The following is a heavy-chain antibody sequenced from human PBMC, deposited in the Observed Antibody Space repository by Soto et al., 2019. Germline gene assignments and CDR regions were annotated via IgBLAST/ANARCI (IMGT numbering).Heavy chain of an antibody. CDR3: ARGGGYFDPRYGMDV. CDR1: GGSISNGDYY. CDR2: IYYSGST. D-gene: IGHD3-9*01. V-gene: IGHV4-30-4*01. J-gene: IGHJ6*02. Sequence: PSETLSLTCTVSGGSISNGDYYWSWIRQPPGKGLEWIGYIYYSGSTYYNPSLKSRVTISVDTSKNQFSLKLSSVTAADTAVYYCARGGGYFDPRYGMDVWGQGTTVTVSS.